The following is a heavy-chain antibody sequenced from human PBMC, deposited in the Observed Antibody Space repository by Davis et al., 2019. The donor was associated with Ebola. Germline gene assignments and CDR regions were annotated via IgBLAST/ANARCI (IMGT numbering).Heavy chain of an antibody. Sequence: LRLSCTVSGASISSDDYYWTWIRQPPGKALEWLALIDWDDEKYYNTSLKTRLTIFQDTSKNQVVLKMTNMDPRDTATYYCARLQNVGYDSVIDSWGQGIVVTVPS. CDR2: IDWDDEK. CDR1: GASISSDDYY. CDR3: ARLQNVGYDSVIDS. D-gene: IGHD5-12*01. V-gene: IGHV2-70*13. J-gene: IGHJ4*02.